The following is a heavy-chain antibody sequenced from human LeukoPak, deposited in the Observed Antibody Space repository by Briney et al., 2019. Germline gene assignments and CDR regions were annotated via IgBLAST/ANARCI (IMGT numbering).Heavy chain of an antibody. CDR3: ARDPYPNYHNMMGSN. Sequence: GASVKVSCKASGGTFSSYAINWVRQAPGQGLEWLGRIIAILDIANYAQKFQGRVTITADKSTSTAYMELSSLRSEDTAVYYCARDPYPNYHNMMGSNWGQGTLVTVSS. J-gene: IGHJ4*02. D-gene: IGHD3-22*01. V-gene: IGHV1-69*04. CDR2: IIAILDIA. CDR1: GGTFSSYA.